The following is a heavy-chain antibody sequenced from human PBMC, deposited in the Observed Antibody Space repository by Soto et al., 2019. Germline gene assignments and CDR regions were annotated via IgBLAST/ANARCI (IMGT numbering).Heavy chain of an antibody. J-gene: IGHJ4*02. Sequence: QVQLQESGPGLVKPSETLSLTCTVSGGSISNYYWSWIRQPPGKGLEWIGYIYYSGSTNYNPSLRSRVTISVDTSKNPFSLKLRSVTAADTAVYYCVRTNYFDYWGQGSLVTVSS. D-gene: IGHD4-17*01. V-gene: IGHV4-59*08. CDR1: GGSISNYY. CDR2: IYYSGST. CDR3: VRTNYFDY.